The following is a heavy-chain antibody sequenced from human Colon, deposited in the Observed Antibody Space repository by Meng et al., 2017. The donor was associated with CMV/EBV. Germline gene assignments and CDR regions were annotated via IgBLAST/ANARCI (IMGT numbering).Heavy chain of an antibody. CDR3: ARDRSTMITSGATHGMDV. CDR2: IHHSGNS. D-gene: IGHD3-16*01. J-gene: IGHJ6*02. CDR1: GDSMGNYY. Sequence: SETLSLTCSVSGDSMGNYYWTWIRQTPGKGLEWIGYIHHSGNSNYNPSLKSRVTMSIDTSNNQFSLKLSSVTAADTAVYYCARDRSTMITSGATHGMDVWGQGTTVTVSS. V-gene: IGHV4-59*01.